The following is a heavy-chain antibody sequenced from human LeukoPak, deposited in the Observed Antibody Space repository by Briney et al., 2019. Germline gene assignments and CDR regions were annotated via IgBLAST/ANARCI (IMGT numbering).Heavy chain of an antibody. CDR2: IYYSGST. Sequence: SETLSLTCTVSGGSISSYYWSWIRQPTGKGLEWIGYIYYSGSTNYNPSLKSRVTISVDTSKNQFSLKLSSVTAADTAVYYCARADTAMVTFFDYWGQGTLVTVSS. V-gene: IGHV4-59*01. D-gene: IGHD5-18*01. CDR3: ARADTAMVTFFDY. CDR1: GGSISSYY. J-gene: IGHJ4*02.